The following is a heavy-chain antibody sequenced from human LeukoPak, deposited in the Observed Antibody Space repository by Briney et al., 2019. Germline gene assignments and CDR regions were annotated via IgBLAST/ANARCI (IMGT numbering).Heavy chain of an antibody. D-gene: IGHD4-11*01. CDR3: AKDDPVTTVTTLYFDN. CDR1: GFTFSSYA. Sequence: GGSLRLSCAASGFTFSSYAMSWVRQAPGKGLEWVSGISGSGGSTYYADSVKGRFTISRDNSKNTLYLQMNSLRAEDTAVYYCAKDDPVTTVTTLYFDNWGQGTLVTVSS. V-gene: IGHV3-23*01. CDR2: ISGSGGST. J-gene: IGHJ4*02.